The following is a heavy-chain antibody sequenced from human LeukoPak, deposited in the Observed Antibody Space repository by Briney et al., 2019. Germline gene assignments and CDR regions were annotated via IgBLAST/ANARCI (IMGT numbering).Heavy chain of an antibody. CDR3: ARPYGDYGMIDY. V-gene: IGHV5-51*01. Sequence: SGESLKISCKGTGYSFTRYWIGWVRQMPGKGLEWMGIIYPGDSDTRYSPSFQGQVTISADKSLSTAYLQWSSLKASDTAMYYWARPYGDYGMIDYWGGGTLVTVSS. CDR1: GYSFTRYW. J-gene: IGHJ4*02. CDR2: IYPGDSDT. D-gene: IGHD4-17*01.